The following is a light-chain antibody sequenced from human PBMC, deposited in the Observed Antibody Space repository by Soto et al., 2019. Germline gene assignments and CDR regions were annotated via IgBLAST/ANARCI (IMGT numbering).Light chain of an antibody. CDR2: GAS. V-gene: IGKV3-20*01. CDR3: XXSHSSVT. J-gene: IGKJ1*01. Sequence: EIVLTQSPGSLSLSPGERXXLSCRASQSVSSTFFAWYQQRPGQAPRLLMYGASSRATGIPERFSGSGSGTDFTLTIXRLEXXXXXXXXXXXSHSSVTFGQGTKVEIK. CDR1: QSVSSTF.